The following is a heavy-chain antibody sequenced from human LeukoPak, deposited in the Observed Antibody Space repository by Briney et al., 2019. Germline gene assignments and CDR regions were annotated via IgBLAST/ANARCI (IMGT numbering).Heavy chain of an antibody. CDR2: ISHSGST. CDR3: TRGLVHDGYYYYYYMDV. CDR1: GGSFSGYF. J-gene: IGHJ6*03. D-gene: IGHD6-13*01. Sequence: PSGTLSLTCAVYGGSFSGYFWSWIRPSLGKGLEWMGDISHSGSTNYDPSLKSRVTISIDTSNNQFSLKLSSVTAADTAVYYCTRGLVHDGYYYYYYMDVWGKGTTVTVSS. V-gene: IGHV4-34*01.